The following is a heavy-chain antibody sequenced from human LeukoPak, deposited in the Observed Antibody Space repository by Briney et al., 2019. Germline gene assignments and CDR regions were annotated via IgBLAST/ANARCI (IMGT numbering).Heavy chain of an antibody. CDR1: GGSISSYY. D-gene: IGHD6-13*01. V-gene: IGHV4-4*09. J-gene: IGHJ6*03. CDR3: ARQGSSSWYQPFHYYYYMDV. CDR2: IYTSGST. Sequence: SETLSLTCTVSGGSISSYYWSWIRQPPGKGLEWIGYIYTSGSTNYNPSLKSRVTISVDTSKNQFSLNLRSVTAADTAAYYCARQGSSSWYQPFHYYYYMDVWGKGTTVTVSS.